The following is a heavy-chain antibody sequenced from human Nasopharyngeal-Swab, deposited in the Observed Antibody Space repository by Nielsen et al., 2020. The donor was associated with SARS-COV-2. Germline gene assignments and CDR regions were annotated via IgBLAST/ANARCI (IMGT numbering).Heavy chain of an antibody. CDR1: GYSFTSYW. Sequence: GESLKISCKGSGYSFTSYWISWVRQMPGKGLEWMGRIDPSDSYTNYSPSFQGHVTISADKSISTAYLQWSSLKAPDTAMYYCARHWSDPGNWFDPWGQGTLVTVSS. CDR3: ARHWSDPGNWFDP. J-gene: IGHJ5*02. CDR2: IDPSDSYT. V-gene: IGHV5-10-1*01.